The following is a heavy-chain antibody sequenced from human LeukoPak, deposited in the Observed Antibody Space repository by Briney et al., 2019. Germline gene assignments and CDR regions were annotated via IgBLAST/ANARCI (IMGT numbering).Heavy chain of an antibody. J-gene: IGHJ4*02. D-gene: IGHD4-17*01. V-gene: IGHV3-21*01. CDR1: GFIFSNYY. CDR3: ARDTVTTSH. Sequence: GGSLRLSCAASGFIFSNYYLVWVRLAPGKGLELISGIGANGGATYYADSVKGRFTISRDNAKNSLYLQMNSLRAEDTAVYYCARDTVTTSHWGQGTLVTVSS. CDR2: IGANGGAT.